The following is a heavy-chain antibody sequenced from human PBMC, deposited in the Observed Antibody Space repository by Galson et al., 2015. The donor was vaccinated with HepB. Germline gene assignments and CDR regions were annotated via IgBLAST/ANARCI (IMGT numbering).Heavy chain of an antibody. CDR2: ISSSSSYI. CDR3: ARDYPQYSSGPRGGMDV. J-gene: IGHJ6*02. CDR1: GFTFSSYS. D-gene: IGHD6-19*01. Sequence: SLRLSCAASGFTFSSYSMNWVRQAPGKGLEWVSSISSSSSYIYYADSVKGRFTISRDNAKNSLYLQMNSLRAEDTAVYYCARDYPQYSSGPRGGMDVWGQGTTVTVSS. V-gene: IGHV3-21*01.